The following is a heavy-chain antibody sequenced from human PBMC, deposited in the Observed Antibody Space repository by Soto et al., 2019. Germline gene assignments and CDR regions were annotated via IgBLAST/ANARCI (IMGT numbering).Heavy chain of an antibody. D-gene: IGHD6-13*01. Sequence: GASVKVSCKASGYTLTSYGISWVRQAPGQGLEWMGLISAYNANTNYAQKLQGRVSMTTDTSTSTAYMELRSLGSDDTAVYYCARVGSSGWYLNFDYWGQGTLVTVSS. CDR1: GYTLTSYG. CDR2: ISAYNANT. J-gene: IGHJ4*02. V-gene: IGHV1-18*04. CDR3: ARVGSSGWYLNFDY.